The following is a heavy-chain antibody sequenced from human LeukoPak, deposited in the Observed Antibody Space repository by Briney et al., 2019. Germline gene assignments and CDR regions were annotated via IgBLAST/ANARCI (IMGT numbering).Heavy chain of an antibody. Sequence: GSLRLSCAAFGFTFDDYGKSWVRPAPGKGVGLVSGINWNGGSTGYADSVKGRFTISRDNAKNSLYLRMNSLRVEDTAVYYCAKGLPYESRAYYDRLFDEWGQGTLVTVSS. CDR2: INWNGGST. J-gene: IGHJ4*02. CDR3: AKGLPYESRAYYDRLFDE. CDR1: GFTFDDYG. V-gene: IGHV3-20*04. D-gene: IGHD3-22*01.